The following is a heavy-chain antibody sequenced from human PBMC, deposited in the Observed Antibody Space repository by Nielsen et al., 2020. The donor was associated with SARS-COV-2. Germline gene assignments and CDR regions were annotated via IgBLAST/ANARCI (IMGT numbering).Heavy chain of an antibody. D-gene: IGHD2-2*01. CDR2: IIPILGIA. Sequence: SVQVSCKASGGTFSSYTISWVRQPPGQGLEWMGRIIPILGIANYAQKFQGRVTITADKSTSTAYMELSSLRSEDTAVYYCARDPTRVSSPLFSVDYWGQGTLVTVSS. CDR1: GGTFSSYT. CDR3: ARDPTRVSSPLFSVDY. J-gene: IGHJ4*02. V-gene: IGHV1-69*04.